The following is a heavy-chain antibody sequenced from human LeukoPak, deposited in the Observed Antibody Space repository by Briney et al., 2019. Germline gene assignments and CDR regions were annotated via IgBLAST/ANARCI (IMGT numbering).Heavy chain of an antibody. J-gene: IGHJ5*02. CDR3: ASLIAAAGTGWFDP. CDR1: GGTFSSYT. Sequence: SVKVSCKASGGTFSSYTISWVRQAPGQGLEWMGRIIPILGIANYAQKFQGRVTITADKSTSTAYMELRSLRSEDTAVYYCASLIAAAGTGWFDPWGQGTLVTVSS. CDR2: IIPILGIA. V-gene: IGHV1-69*02. D-gene: IGHD6-13*01.